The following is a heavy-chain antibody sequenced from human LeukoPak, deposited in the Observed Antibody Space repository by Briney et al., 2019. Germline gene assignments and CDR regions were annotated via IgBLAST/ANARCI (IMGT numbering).Heavy chain of an antibody. J-gene: IGHJ5*02. V-gene: IGHV1-8*01. CDR3: ARGSLGGYSSSWYGGNWFDP. Sequence: ASVNVSCKASGYTFTSYDVNWVRQATGQGLEWMGWMNPNSGNTGYAQKFQGRATMTRNTSISTAYMELSSLRSEDAAVYYCARGSLGGYSSSWYGGNWFDPWGQGTLVTVSS. CDR1: GYTFTSYD. D-gene: IGHD6-13*01. CDR2: MNPNSGNT.